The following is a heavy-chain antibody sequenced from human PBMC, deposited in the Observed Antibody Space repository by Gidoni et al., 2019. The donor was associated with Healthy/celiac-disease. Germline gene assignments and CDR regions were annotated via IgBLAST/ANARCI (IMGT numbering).Heavy chain of an antibody. D-gene: IGHD5-18*01. Sequence: QVQLVEAGGGVVQPGRSLRLSCAASGFHFSSYAMHWVRQAPGKGLEWVAVISYDGSNKYYADSVKGRFTISRDNSKNTLYLQMNSLRAEDTAVYYCARSPKYSYGHVYYFDYWGQGTLVTVSS. CDR3: ARSPKYSYGHVYYFDY. CDR1: GFHFSSYA. CDR2: ISYDGSNK. V-gene: IGHV3-30-3*01. J-gene: IGHJ4*02.